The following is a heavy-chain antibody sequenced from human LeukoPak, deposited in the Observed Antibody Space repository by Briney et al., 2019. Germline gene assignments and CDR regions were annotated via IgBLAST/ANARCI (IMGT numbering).Heavy chain of an antibody. J-gene: IGHJ4*02. CDR3: ARGRYSSSWYLDY. CDR1: GGSINSYY. CDR2: IYYSGST. V-gene: IGHV4-59*01. Sequence: SETLSLTCTVSGGSINSYYWSWIRQPPGKGLGWIGSIYYSGSTNYNPSLKSRVTISVDTSKNQFSLRLSSVTAADTAVYYCARGRYSSSWYLDYWGQGALVTVSS. D-gene: IGHD6-13*01.